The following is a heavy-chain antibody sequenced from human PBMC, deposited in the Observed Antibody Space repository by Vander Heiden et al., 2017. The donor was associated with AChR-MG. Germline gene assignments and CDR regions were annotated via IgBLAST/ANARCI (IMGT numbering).Heavy chain of an antibody. V-gene: IGHV3-11*01. CDR2: ISSSGRTI. D-gene: IGHD6-6*01. CDR1: GFTFSDYY. CDR3: VRDHHSTSP. Sequence: QVQLVESGGGLVKPGGSLRLSCVAPGFTFSDYYMSWIRQAPGKGLEWVSYISSSGRTIDYADSVKGRFTISRDNAKNSLYMKMNSLRAEDTAVYYCVRDHHSTSPWGQGTLVTVSS. J-gene: IGHJ5*02.